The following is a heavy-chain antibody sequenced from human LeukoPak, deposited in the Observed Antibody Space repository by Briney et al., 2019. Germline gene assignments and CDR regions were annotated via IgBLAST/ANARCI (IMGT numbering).Heavy chain of an antibody. CDR2: INHSGST. D-gene: IGHD2-15*01. V-gene: IGHV4-34*01. Sequence: SETLSLTCAVYGGSFSGYYWSWIRQPPLKGLEWVGEINHSGSTNYNPSLKSRVTISGDTSKKQFSLKLSSVTAADTAVYYCARGRRXGYCSGGRCYRGAWFXPXGQGTLVTVSS. CDR1: GGSFSGYY. J-gene: IGHJ5*02. CDR3: ARGRRXGYCSGGRCYRGAWFXP.